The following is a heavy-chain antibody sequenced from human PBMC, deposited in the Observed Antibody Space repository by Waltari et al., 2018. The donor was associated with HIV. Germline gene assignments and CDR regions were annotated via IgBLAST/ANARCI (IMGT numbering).Heavy chain of an antibody. CDR1: GFKFISNW. CDR2: ISTDGSDT. CDR3: TRDLSTYGHEFDY. D-gene: IGHD3-16*01. V-gene: IGHV3-74*01. J-gene: IGHJ4*02. Sequence: EVQLVESGGDLVQPGGSMRLSCAATGFKFISNWMHWIRQIPGKGLVWVSHISTDGSDTSYLESVKGRFTISRDNAKNTLYLQMNSLRVEDTAIYYCTRDLSTYGHEFDYWGQGTLVTVAS.